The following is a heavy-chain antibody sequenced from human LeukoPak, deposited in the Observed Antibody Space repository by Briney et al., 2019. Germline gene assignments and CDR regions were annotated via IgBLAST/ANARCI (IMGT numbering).Heavy chain of an antibody. Sequence: PGGSLRLSCAASGFTFSSYAMSWVRQAPGKGLEWVSGINPSATTTYYADSVKGRFTISRDNSKNTSFLQMNSLRVEDTAVYYCAKVNWGLWYFDHWGRGTLVTVSS. J-gene: IGHJ2*01. D-gene: IGHD7-27*01. CDR2: INPSATTT. CDR3: AKVNWGLWYFDH. V-gene: IGHV3-23*01. CDR1: GFTFSSYA.